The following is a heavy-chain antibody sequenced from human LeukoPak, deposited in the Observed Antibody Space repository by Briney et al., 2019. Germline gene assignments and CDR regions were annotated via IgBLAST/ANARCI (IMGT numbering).Heavy chain of an antibody. V-gene: IGHV1-18*04. Sequence: ASVKVSCKASGYTFTSYYMHWVRQAPGQGLEWMGWISAYNGNTNYAQKVQGRVTMTTDTSTSTAYMELRSLRSDDTAVYYCARDDYDILTGYHSYYYNGMDVWGQGTTVTVSS. D-gene: IGHD3-9*01. J-gene: IGHJ6*02. CDR3: ARDDYDILTGYHSYYYNGMDV. CDR2: ISAYNGNT. CDR1: GYTFTSYY.